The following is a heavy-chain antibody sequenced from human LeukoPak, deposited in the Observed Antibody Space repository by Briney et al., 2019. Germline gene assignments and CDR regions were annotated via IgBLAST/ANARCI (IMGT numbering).Heavy chain of an antibody. CDR1: GGSFSGYY. D-gene: IGHD6-6*01. V-gene: IGHV4-34*01. CDR3: ARTSSVWYFDL. J-gene: IGHJ2*01. Sequence: SETLSLTCAVCGGSFSGYYWSWTRQPPGKGLEWIGEINHSGSTNYNPSLKSRVTISVDTSKNQFSLKLSSVTAADTAVYYCARTSSVWYFDLWGRGTLVTVSS. CDR2: INHSGST.